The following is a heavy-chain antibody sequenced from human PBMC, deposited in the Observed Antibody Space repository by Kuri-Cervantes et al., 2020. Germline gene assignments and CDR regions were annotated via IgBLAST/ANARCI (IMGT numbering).Heavy chain of an antibody. CDR3: ARGGCSSTSCYPTIYYYYGMDV. D-gene: IGHD2-2*01. CDR2: INAGNGNT. J-gene: IGHJ6*02. Sequence: ASVKVSCKASGYTFTSYAMHWVRQAPGQRLEWMGWINAGNGNTKYSQKFQGRVTITRDTSASTAYMELRSLRSDDTAVYYCARGGCSSTSCYPTIYYYYGMDVWGQGTTVTVSS. CDR1: GYTFTSYA. V-gene: IGHV1-3*01.